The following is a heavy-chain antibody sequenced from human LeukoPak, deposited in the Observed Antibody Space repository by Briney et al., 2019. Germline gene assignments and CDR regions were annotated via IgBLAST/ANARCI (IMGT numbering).Heavy chain of an antibody. J-gene: IGHJ5*02. V-gene: IGHV4-59*01. CDR3: ASTLEIYCSGGSCYSGWGWFDP. CDR2: IYYRGST. Sequence: PSETLSLTCTVSGGSISSYYWSWIRQPPGKGLEWSGYIYYRGSTNYNPSLKSRVTISVDTSKNQFSLKLSSVAAADTAVYYCASTLEIYCSGGSCYSGWGWFDPWGQGTLVTVSS. D-gene: IGHD2-15*01. CDR1: GGSISSYY.